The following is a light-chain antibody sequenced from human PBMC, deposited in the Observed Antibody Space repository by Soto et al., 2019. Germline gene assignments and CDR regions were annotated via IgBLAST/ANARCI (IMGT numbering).Light chain of an antibody. V-gene: IGLV2-23*01. CDR1: SSDVGRYNL. J-gene: IGLJ1*01. CDR3: CSYAGSSTNYV. Sequence: QSVLTQPASVSGSPGQSITISCTGTSSDVGRYNLVSWYQQHPGKAPKLMIYEGSKRPSGVSNRFSGSKSGNPASLTISGLQAEDEADYYCCSYAGSSTNYVFGTGTKLTV. CDR2: EGS.